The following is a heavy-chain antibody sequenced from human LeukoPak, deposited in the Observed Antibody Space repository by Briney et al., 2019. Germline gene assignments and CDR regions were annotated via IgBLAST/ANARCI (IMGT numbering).Heavy chain of an antibody. CDR2: ISSSGSTI. CDR3: ARVAVVPAAIDY. CDR1: GLTFSDYY. D-gene: IGHD2-2*01. J-gene: IGHJ4*02. Sequence: GGSLRLSCAASGLTFSDYYMSWIRQAPGKGLEWVSYISSSGSTIYYADSVKGRFTISRDNAKNSLYLQMNSLRAEDTAVYYCARVAVVPAAIDYWGQGTLVTVSS. V-gene: IGHV3-11*01.